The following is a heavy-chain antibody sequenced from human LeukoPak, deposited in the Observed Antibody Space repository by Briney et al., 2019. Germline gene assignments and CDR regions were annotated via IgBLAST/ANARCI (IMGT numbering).Heavy chain of an antibody. CDR3: AKGPLTEVAGTTWDY. J-gene: IGHJ4*02. CDR1: GFTFSTYG. CDR2: IRYDESNK. Sequence: PGGSLRLSCAASGFTFSTYGMNWVRQAPGKGLEWVAFIRYDESNKSYADSVKGRFTISRDNSKNTLYLQMNSLRAEDTAVYYCAKGPLTEVAGTTWDYWGQGTLVTVSS. V-gene: IGHV3-30*02. D-gene: IGHD6-19*01.